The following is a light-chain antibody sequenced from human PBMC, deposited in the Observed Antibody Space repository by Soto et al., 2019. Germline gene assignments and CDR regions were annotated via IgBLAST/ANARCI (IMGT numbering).Light chain of an antibody. CDR3: SSYTNINTRACV. V-gene: IGLV2-14*01. CDR1: YTDVGGYNR. CDR2: EVD. Sequence: QSALTQPASVSGSPGQSITISCTGTYTDVGGYNRVSWYQHHAGKGPKMLIFEVDNRPSGISDRFSGSKSGDTASLTISDLQAEDEAEYYCSSYTNINTRACVFGTGTKLTVL. J-gene: IGLJ1*01.